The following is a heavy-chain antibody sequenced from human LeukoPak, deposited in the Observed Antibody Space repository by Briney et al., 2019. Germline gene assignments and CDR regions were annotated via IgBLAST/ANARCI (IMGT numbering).Heavy chain of an antibody. CDR2: IKQDGSEK. D-gene: IGHD3-22*01. J-gene: IGHJ4*02. V-gene: IGHV3-7*03. CDR3: ASLHYYDSSGYYYRVFDY. Sequence: GGSLRLSCAASGFTFSRHWMTWIRQAPGKGLEWVANIKQDGSEKYYVDSVKGRFTISRDNAKNSLYLQMNSLRSDDTAVYYCASLHYYDSSGYYYRVFDYWGQGTLVTVSS. CDR1: GFTFSRHW.